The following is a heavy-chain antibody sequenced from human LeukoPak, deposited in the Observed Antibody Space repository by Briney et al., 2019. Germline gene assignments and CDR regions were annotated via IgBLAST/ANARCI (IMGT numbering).Heavy chain of an antibody. CDR3: ARVGGGDYYYYYYMDV. Sequence: GGSLRLSCAASGSIFGDYAMSWVRQAPGKGPEWVSAISGSGGNTYYTDAVKGRFTISRDNSKNTLNLQMDNLRVEDTAVYFCARVGGGDYYYYYYMDVWGKGTTVTVSS. V-gene: IGHV3-23*01. CDR1: GSIFGDYA. J-gene: IGHJ6*03. D-gene: IGHD2-21*02. CDR2: ISGSGGNT.